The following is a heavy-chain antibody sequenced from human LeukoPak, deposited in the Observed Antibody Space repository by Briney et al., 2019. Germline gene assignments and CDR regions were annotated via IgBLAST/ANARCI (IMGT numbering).Heavy chain of an antibody. V-gene: IGHV1-69*04. CDR2: IIPILGIA. J-gene: IGHJ6*02. CDR1: GGTFSSYA. D-gene: IGHD3-22*01. CDR3: ASSPHYYDSSGPDYYYYYGMDV. Sequence: GASVIVSSKASGGTFSSYAISWVRQAPGQGLEWMGRIIPILGIANYAQKFQGRVTITADKSTSTAYMELSSLRSEDTAVYYCASSPHYYDSSGPDYYYYYGMDVWGQGTTVTVSS.